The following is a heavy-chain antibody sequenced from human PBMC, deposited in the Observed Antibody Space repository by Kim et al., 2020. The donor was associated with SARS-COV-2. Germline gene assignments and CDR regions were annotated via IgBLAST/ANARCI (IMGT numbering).Heavy chain of an antibody. CDR3: ASGGGSSSKDFDY. D-gene: IGHD6-6*01. CDR2: IYYSGST. CDR1: GGSISSGGYY. J-gene: IGHJ4*02. V-gene: IGHV4-31*03. Sequence: SETLSLTCTVSGGSISSGGYYWSRIRQHPGKGLEWIGYIYYSGSTYYNPSLKSRVTISVDTSKNQFSLKLSSVTAADTAVYSCASGGGSSSKDFDYWGQGTLVTVSS.